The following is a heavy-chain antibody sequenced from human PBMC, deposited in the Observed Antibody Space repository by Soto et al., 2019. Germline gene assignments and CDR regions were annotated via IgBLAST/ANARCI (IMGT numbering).Heavy chain of an antibody. D-gene: IGHD5-12*01. V-gene: IGHV1-69*01. CDR1: GGTFSSYA. CDR3: ARAGSGYENWYYFDY. J-gene: IGHJ4*02. CDR2: IIPIFGTA. Sequence: QVQLVQSGAEVKNPGSSVKVSCMASGGTFSSYAISWVRQAPGQGLEWMGGIIPIFGTANYAQKFQGRVTITADESTSTPYMELSSLRSEDTAVYYCARAGSGYENWYYFDYWGQGTLVTVSS.